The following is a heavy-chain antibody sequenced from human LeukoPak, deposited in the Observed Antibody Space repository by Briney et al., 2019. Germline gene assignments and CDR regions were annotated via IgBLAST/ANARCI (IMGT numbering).Heavy chain of an antibody. V-gene: IGHV3-74*01. J-gene: IGHJ3*02. CDR2: IYIDGGDT. CDR1: GFSFIRYW. D-gene: IGHD3-22*01. CDR3: ARGPYYYDSVGHPDI. Sequence: GGALRLSCAPSGFSFIRYWMHWVGQTPGKGGGWVSYIYIDGGDTNYADSVKGRLTIFRDNAKKTLYLQMDSLTVDDTAVYFCARGPYYYDSVGHPDIWGHGTMVTVSS.